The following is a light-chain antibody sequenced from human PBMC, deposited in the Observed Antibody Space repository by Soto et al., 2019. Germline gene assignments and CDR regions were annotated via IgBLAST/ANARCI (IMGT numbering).Light chain of an antibody. Sequence: DVQMTQPPSSRSAFVGDRVTITCRASQGIAPYLAWFQQKPGKVPKLLIYATSTLQSGVPSRFSGSGSGTDFTLTISSLQPEDVATYYCQKYNSAPLTFGGGTKVEIK. V-gene: IGKV1-27*01. CDR3: QKYNSAPLT. CDR2: ATS. J-gene: IGKJ4*01. CDR1: QGIAPY.